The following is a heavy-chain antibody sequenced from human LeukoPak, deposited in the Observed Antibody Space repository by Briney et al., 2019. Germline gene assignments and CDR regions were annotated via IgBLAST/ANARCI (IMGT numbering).Heavy chain of an antibody. J-gene: IGHJ4*02. Sequence: HPGGSLRLSCTATGFTFSSSGIYWVRQAPGKGLEWVAFIRSDGGSRYYADSVKGRFTISRDNSKNTLYLQMNSLRAEDTALYYCATNVDTSDDYWGQGTLVTVSS. V-gene: IGHV3-30*02. D-gene: IGHD5-18*01. CDR2: IRSDGGSR. CDR1: GFTFSSSG. CDR3: ATNVDTSDDY.